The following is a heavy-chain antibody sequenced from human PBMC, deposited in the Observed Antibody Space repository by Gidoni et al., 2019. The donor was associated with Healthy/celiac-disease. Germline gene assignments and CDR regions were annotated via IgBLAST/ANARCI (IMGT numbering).Heavy chain of an antibody. CDR2: ISGIGGST. D-gene: IGHD6-19*01. CDR3: ANLDSGWYNY. V-gene: IGHV3-23*01. CDR1: GFTFSSYA. Sequence: EVQLLEYGGGLVQPGGSLRLSCAASGFTFSSYAMSWVRQAPGKGLEWVSAISGIGGSTYYADSVKGRFTISRDNSKNTLYLQMNSLRAEDTAVYYCANLDSGWYNYWGQGTLVTVSS. J-gene: IGHJ4*02.